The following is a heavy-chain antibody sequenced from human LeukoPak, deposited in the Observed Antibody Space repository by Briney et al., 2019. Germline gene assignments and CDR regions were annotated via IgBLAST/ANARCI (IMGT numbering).Heavy chain of an antibody. CDR3: ASVHYYGMEV. CDR1: GFTFDDYA. D-gene: IGHD2-8*01. J-gene: IGHJ6*02. Sequence: PGGSLRLSCAASGFTFDDYAMHWVRQAPGKGLEWVSGMSWNRGIIGYADSVKGGFTISRDNAKNSLFLQMNSLRAEDTAVYYCASVHYYGMEVWGQGTTVTVSS. V-gene: IGHV3-9*01. CDR2: MSWNRGII.